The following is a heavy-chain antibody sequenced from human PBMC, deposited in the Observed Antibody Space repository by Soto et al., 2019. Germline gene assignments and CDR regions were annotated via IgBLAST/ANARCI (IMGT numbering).Heavy chain of an antibody. CDR1: GFTFDDYA. V-gene: IGHV3-9*01. CDR3: AKDDY. Sequence: EVQLVESGGGLVQPGRSLRLSCAASGFTFDDYAMHWVRQAPGKGLEWVSGISWNSGSIGYADSVKGRFTISRDNAKNSLYLQMNSLRAEDTALYYCAKDDYWGQGILVTVSS. J-gene: IGHJ4*02. CDR2: ISWNSGSI.